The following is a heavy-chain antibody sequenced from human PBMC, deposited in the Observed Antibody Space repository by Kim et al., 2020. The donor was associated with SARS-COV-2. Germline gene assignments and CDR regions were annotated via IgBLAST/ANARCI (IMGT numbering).Heavy chain of an antibody. CDR1: GFSFSDFY. CDR3: ARGGRWSGYYIFDY. CDR2: IRSSGSNV. J-gene: IGHJ4*02. Sequence: GGSLRLSCAASGFSFSDFYMNWIRQAPGKGLEWLAYIRSSGSNVDYADSVKGRFIISRNNAQNSVYLQMNSLRDEDTAVYYCARGGRWSGYYIFDYWGQG. D-gene: IGHD6-25*01. V-gene: IGHV3-11*01.